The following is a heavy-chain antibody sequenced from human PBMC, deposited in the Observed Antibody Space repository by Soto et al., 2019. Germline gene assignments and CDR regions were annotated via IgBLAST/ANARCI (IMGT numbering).Heavy chain of an antibody. CDR2: MNPNSGNT. V-gene: IGHV1-8*01. CDR3: ARCHGVAAGTTDFDY. J-gene: IGHJ4*02. D-gene: IGHD6-13*01. Sequence: QVQLVQSGAEVKKPGASVKVSCKASGYTFTSYDINWVRQATGQGLEWMGWMNPNSGNTGYAQKFQGRVTMTRNTSISTAYMEVISLRSEDTAVYYCARCHGVAAGTTDFDYWGQGTLVTVSP. CDR1: GYTFTSYD.